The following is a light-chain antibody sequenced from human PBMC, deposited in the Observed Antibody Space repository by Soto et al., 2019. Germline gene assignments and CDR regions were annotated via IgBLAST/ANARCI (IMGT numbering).Light chain of an antibody. CDR3: QQYGNSPIT. Sequence: EIVLTQSPCTLSFSPGERSTLSCMASQSVSTTYLAWYQQKAGQAPRLLISGASSRATGVPDRFSGSGSGTDFTLTITRLEPEDFALYYCQQYGNSPITFGQGTRRR. CDR2: GAS. J-gene: IGKJ5*01. CDR1: QSVSTTY. V-gene: IGKV3-20*01.